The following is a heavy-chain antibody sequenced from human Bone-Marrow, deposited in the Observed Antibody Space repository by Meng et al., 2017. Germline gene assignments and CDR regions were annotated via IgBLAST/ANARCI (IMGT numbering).Heavy chain of an antibody. J-gene: IGHJ5*02. CDR3: ARDRMIWFGELLYNWFDP. V-gene: IGHV1-3*01. Sequence: QVQVVEAGAEVKKPVASVKVSLKASGSSFTTSIMHWVRQAPGQRLEWMGWINAGDGKKKYSQKFQGRVTITSDTSANTAYMELSSLRSEDTAVYYCARDRMIWFGELLYNWFDPWGQGTLVTVSS. D-gene: IGHD3-10*01. CDR2: INAGDGKK. CDR1: GSSFTTSI.